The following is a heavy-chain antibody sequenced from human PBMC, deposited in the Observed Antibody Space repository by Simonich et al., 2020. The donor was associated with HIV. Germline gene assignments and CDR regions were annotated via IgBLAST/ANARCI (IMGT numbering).Heavy chain of an antibody. CDR3: AKILPVKVADSDAFDM. D-gene: IGHD3-16*02. J-gene: IGHJ3*02. CDR2: INPNSGGT. CDR1: GYTFTDYY. V-gene: IGHV1-2*02. Sequence: QVQLVQSGAEVKKPGASVKVSCKASGYTFTDYYIHWVRQAPGQGLEYKGWINPNSGGTYYVQKFQGRVTMTRDTSISTAYMELSRLKSDDTAVYYCAKILPVKVADSDAFDMWGQGTMVTVSS.